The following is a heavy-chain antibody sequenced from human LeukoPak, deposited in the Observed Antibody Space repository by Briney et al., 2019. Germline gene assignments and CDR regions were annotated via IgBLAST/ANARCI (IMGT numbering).Heavy chain of an antibody. V-gene: IGHV1-69*06. J-gene: IGHJ6*03. CDR2: IIPIFGTA. Sequence: GASVKVSCKASGGTFSSYAISWVRQAPGQGLEWMGRIIPIFGTANYAQKFQGRVTITADKSTSTAYVELSSLRSEDTAVYYCARDSSSSPYYYYYYYMDVWGKGTTVTVSS. CDR3: ARDSSSSPYYYYYYYMDV. CDR1: GGTFSSYA. D-gene: IGHD6-6*01.